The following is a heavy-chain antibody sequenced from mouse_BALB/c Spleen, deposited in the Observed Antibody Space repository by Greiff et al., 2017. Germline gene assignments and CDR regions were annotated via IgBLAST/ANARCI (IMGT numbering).Heavy chain of an antibody. CDR1: GFTFSSYT. CDR2: ISNGGGST. Sequence: EVKLMESGGGLVQPGGSLKLSCAASGFTFSSYTMSWVRQTPEKRLEWVAYISNGGGSTYYPDTVKGRFTISRDNAKNTLYLQMSSLKSEDTAMYYCARQYYGSTPYYYAMDYWGQGTSVTVSS. CDR3: ARQYYGSTPYYYAMDY. J-gene: IGHJ4*01. D-gene: IGHD1-1*01. V-gene: IGHV5-12-2*01.